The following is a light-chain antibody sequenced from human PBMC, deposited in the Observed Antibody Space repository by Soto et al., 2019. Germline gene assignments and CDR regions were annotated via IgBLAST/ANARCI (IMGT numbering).Light chain of an antibody. CDR2: DAS. V-gene: IGKV1-12*01. CDR1: QGISSW. J-gene: IGKJ4*01. Sequence: DIQMTQSASSVSVSLGDRVTITCRASQGISSWLAWYQQKPEKAPKLVIYDASSLQSGVPSRFSGSGYGTDFTLTISSLQTEDFATYYCQQANSFPLTFGGGTKVDIK. CDR3: QQANSFPLT.